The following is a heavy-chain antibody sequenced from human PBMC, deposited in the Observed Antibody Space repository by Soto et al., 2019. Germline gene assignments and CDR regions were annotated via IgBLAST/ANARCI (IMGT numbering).Heavy chain of an antibody. CDR3: ARTTLTYYYDSSGYHFDY. J-gene: IGHJ4*02. D-gene: IGHD3-22*01. CDR1: GFSLSTSGMR. V-gene: IGHV2-70*01. Sequence: SGPTLVNPTQTLTLTCTFSGFSLSTSGMRVSWIRQPPGKALEWLALIDWDDEKYYSTSLKTRLTISKDTSKNQVVLTMTNMDPVDTATYYCARTTLTYYYDSSGYHFDYWGQGTLVTVSS. CDR2: IDWDDEK.